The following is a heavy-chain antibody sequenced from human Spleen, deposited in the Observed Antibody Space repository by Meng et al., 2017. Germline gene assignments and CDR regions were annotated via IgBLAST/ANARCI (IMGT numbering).Heavy chain of an antibody. D-gene: IGHD4-11*01. CDR3: ARGPTTMAHDFDY. CDR2: INHSGST. CDR1: GGPFIDYY. J-gene: IGHJ4*02. V-gene: IGHV4-34*09. Sequence: LQEPGPGSVNLHHPSSLPCVSSGGPFIDYYWSWIRQPPGKGLEWIGEINHSGSTNYNPSLESRATISVDTSQNNLSLKLSSVTAADSAVYYCARGPTTMAHDFDYWGQGTLVTVSS.